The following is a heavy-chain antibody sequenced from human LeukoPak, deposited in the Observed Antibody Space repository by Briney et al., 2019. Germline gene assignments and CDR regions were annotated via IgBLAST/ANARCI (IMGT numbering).Heavy chain of an antibody. V-gene: IGHV3-23*01. CDR2: IDGSGGRP. Sequence: PGGSLRLSCAASGFTFSNYWMSWVRQAPGKGLEWVSGIDGSGGRPPSADSVKGRFTISRDISKNTLYLQMDSLRAEDTAAYYCARGKDHDFWNPFDHWGQGTLVTVSS. CDR1: GFTFSNYW. D-gene: IGHD3-3*01. CDR3: ARGKDHDFWNPFDH. J-gene: IGHJ4*02.